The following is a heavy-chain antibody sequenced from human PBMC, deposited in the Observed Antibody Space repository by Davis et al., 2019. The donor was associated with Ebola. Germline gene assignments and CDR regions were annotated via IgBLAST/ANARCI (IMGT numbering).Heavy chain of an antibody. CDR1: GYDFTSSW. V-gene: IGHV5-51*01. D-gene: IGHD4-17*01. J-gene: IGHJ4*02. Sequence: GESLKISCQGSGYDFTSSWIAWVRLMPGKGLEWMGIIFPRDSDTRYSPSFQGQVTISADKSISTAYLQWSSLKASDTAMYYCARQKDYGDYARDYWGQGTPVTVSS. CDR2: IFPRDSDT. CDR3: ARQKDYGDYARDY.